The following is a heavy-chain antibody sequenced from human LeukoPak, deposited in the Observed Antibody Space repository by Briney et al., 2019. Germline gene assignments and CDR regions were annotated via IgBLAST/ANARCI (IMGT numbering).Heavy chain of an antibody. D-gene: IGHD3-22*01. V-gene: IGHV3-23*01. CDR2: ISASGGVT. CDR1: GFTFSSYA. J-gene: IGHJ4*02. Sequence: PGGSLRLSCVASGFTFSSYAMSWVRQAPGKGLEWVSGISASGGVTDYVDSVEGRFTISRDNSKNTLTLQMESLRGDDTAVYYCAKKPGYYDSSDYSYFDSWGQGTLVTVSS. CDR3: AKKPGYYDSSDYSYFDS.